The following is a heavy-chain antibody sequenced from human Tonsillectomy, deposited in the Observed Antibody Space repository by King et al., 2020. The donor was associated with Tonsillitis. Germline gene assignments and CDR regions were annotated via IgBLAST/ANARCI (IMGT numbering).Heavy chain of an antibody. D-gene: IGHD3-3*01. Sequence: VQLQQWGAGLLKPSETLSLTCAVYGGSFSTYYWSWIRQPPGKGREWTGEINHSGSTTYNPSLKSRVTISVDTSKNQFSLKVSSVTAADTALYYCARGSLTIFGVAPHYWGQGTLVTVSS. CDR2: INHSGST. CDR3: ARGSLTIFGVAPHY. CDR1: GGSFSTYY. J-gene: IGHJ4*02. V-gene: IGHV4-34*01.